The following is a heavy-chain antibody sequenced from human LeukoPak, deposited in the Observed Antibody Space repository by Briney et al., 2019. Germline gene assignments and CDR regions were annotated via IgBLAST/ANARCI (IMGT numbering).Heavy chain of an antibody. CDR1: GGSISSGSYY. Sequence: SETLSLTCTVSGGSISSGSYYWSWIRQPAGKGLEWIGRMYTSGSTNYNPSLKSRVTISVDTSKNQFSLKLSSVTAADTAVYYCARGLYSYGTLFDYWGQGTLVTVSS. CDR3: ARGLYSYGTLFDY. J-gene: IGHJ4*02. D-gene: IGHD5-18*01. V-gene: IGHV4-61*02. CDR2: MYTSGST.